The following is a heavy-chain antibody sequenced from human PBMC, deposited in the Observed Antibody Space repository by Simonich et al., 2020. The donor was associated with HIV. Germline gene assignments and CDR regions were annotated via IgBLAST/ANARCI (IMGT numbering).Heavy chain of an antibody. V-gene: IGHV1-69*10. D-gene: IGHD3-10*01. CDR2: VIPVLGVA. J-gene: IGHJ4*02. Sequence: QVQLVQSGAEVKKPGSSVKVSCKASGGTFNNYTINWVRQAPGQGLEWMGGVIPVLGVANYAQKFQGRVTITAHKSTSTGYMGLSSLRSEDTAVYYCASLPSVDLVMVGAAYYFDYWGQGTPVTVSS. CDR1: GGTFNNYT. CDR3: ASLPSVDLVMVGAAYYFDY.